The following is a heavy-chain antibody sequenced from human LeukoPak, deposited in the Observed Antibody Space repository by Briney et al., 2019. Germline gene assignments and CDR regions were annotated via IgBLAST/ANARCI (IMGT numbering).Heavy chain of an antibody. CDR1: GLTVSSYW. Sequence: GGSLRLSWAPSGLTVSSYWMNWARHAPGEGLGWVASINHNGNVNYYGDSVKGRFNISSDNAKNSLYLQMNNWRDEDTAVYFCARGGGLDVWGQGATVPVPS. CDR3: ARGGGLDV. CDR2: INHNGNVN. J-gene: IGHJ6*02. D-gene: IGHD3-16*01. V-gene: IGHV3-7*03.